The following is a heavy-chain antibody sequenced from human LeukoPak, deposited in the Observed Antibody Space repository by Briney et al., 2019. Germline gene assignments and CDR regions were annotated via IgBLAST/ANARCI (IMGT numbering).Heavy chain of an antibody. Sequence: ASVKVSCKASGYTFTSYDINWVRQATGQGLEWMGWISAYNGNTNYAQKLQGRVTMTTDTSTSTAYMELRSLRSDDTAVYYCARDRARYGMDVWGQGTTVTVSS. CDR2: ISAYNGNT. J-gene: IGHJ6*02. V-gene: IGHV1-18*01. CDR1: GYTFTSYD. D-gene: IGHD3-10*01. CDR3: ARDRARYGMDV.